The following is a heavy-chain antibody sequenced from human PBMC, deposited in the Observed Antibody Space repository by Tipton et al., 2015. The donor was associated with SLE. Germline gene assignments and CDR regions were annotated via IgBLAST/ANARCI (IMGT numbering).Heavy chain of an antibody. CDR2: VYHTGNT. CDR1: TYSISNGHY. D-gene: IGHD6-19*01. J-gene: IGHJ4*02. CDR3: ARPGVAGPYYFDY. V-gene: IGHV4-38-2*01. Sequence: TLSLTCSVSTYSISNGHYWVWVRQPPGKGLEWIGTVYHTGNTYYNPSLKSRVTMSVDTSKNQFSLKLNSVTAADTAVYYCARPGVAGPYYFDYWGQGTLVTVSS.